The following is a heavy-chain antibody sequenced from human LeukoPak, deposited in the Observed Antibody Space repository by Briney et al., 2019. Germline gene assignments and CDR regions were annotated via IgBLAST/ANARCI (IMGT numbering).Heavy chain of an antibody. J-gene: IGHJ6*04. D-gene: IGHD3-10*02. CDR3: AELGITMIGGV. CDR1: GFTFSSYG. CDR2: ISSSGITI. V-gene: IGHV3-48*04. Sequence: GGSLRLSCAASGFTFSSYGMLWVRQAPGKGLEWVSYISSSGITIYYADSLKGRFTISRDNAKNSLYLQMNSLRADDTAVYYCAELGITMIGGVWGKGTTVTISS.